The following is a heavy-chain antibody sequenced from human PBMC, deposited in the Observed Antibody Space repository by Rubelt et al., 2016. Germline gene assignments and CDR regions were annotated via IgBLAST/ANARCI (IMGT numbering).Heavy chain of an antibody. J-gene: IGHJ4*02. CDR1: GGSVSTGSYY. CDR3: ARARRDGYNWIPFEY. V-gene: IGHV4-61*01. Sequence: QVQLQESGPGLVRPSETLSLTCIVSGGSVSTGSYYWSWIRQPPGKGLEWIGYVYYSGRTNYNPSLKSRFTISVDTSKNQFSLKLSSVTAADTAVYFCARARRDGYNWIPFEYWGQGTLVTVSS. D-gene: IGHD5-24*01. CDR2: VYYSGRT.